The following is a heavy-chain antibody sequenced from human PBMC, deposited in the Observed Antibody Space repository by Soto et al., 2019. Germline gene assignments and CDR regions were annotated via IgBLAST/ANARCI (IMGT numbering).Heavy chain of an antibody. J-gene: IGHJ5*02. CDR1: GDSVPSNSAA. CDR3: AREEILVAYNWFDP. CDR2: TYYRSQWYS. D-gene: IGHD1-26*01. Sequence: SQTLSLTCAISGDSVPSNSAAWNWIRQSPSRGLEWLGRTYYRSQWYSDYAVAVKGRITINPDTSKNQFSLQLNSVTPEDTALYYCAREEILVAYNWFDPWGQGTLVTVSS. V-gene: IGHV6-1*01.